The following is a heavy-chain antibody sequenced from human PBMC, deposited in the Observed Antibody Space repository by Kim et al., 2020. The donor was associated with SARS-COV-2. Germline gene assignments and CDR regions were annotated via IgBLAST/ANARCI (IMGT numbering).Heavy chain of an antibody. CDR2: IKSKTDGGTT. CDR3: TTGQLWFGDQGDYYYYGMDV. D-gene: IGHD3-10*01. J-gene: IGHJ6*02. Sequence: GGSLRLSCAASGFTFSNAWMSWVRQAPGKGLEWVGRIKSKTDGGTTDYAAPVKGRFTISRDDSKNTLYLQMNSLKTEDTAVYYCTTGQLWFGDQGDYYYYGMDVWGQGTTVTVSS. CDR1: GFTFSNAW. V-gene: IGHV3-15*01.